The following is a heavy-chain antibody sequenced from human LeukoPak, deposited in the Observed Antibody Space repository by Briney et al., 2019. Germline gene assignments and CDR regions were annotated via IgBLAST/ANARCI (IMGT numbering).Heavy chain of an antibody. CDR3: ARLTTTGGI. CDR1: GFTFSSYW. Sequence: PGGSLRLSCAASGFTFSSYWMHWVRQVPGKGLVWVSRINSDGTITSYADSVKGRFTISRDNAKNTLFLQMNSLRAEETAVYYCARLTTTGGIWGQGTLVTVSS. V-gene: IGHV3-74*01. J-gene: IGHJ4*02. CDR2: INSDGTIT. D-gene: IGHD4-17*01.